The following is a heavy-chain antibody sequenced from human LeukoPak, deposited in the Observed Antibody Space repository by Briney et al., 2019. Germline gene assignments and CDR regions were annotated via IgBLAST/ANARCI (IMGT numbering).Heavy chain of an antibody. D-gene: IGHD4-17*01. V-gene: IGHV4-30-2*05. CDR1: GGSISSGGYY. Sequence: SQTLSLTCTVSGGSISSGGYYWSWIRQPPGKGLEWIGYIYHSGSTYYNPSLKSRVTISVDTSKNQFSLKLSSVTAADTAVYYCAREGLYGDYGVYWGQGTLVTVSS. J-gene: IGHJ4*02. CDR2: IYHSGST. CDR3: AREGLYGDYGVY.